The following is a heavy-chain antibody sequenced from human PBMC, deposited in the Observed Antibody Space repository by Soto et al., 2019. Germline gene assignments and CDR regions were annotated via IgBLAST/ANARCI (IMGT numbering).Heavy chain of an antibody. CDR1: GGSISSYY. Sequence: PSETLSLTCTVSGGSISSYYWSWIRQPPGKGLEWIGYIYYSGSTNYNPSLKSRVTISVDTSKDQFSLKLSSVTAADTAVYYCARRRERWDTYCGGDCYSFRNYWFDPWGQGTLVTVSS. V-gene: IGHV4-59*08. D-gene: IGHD2-21*02. J-gene: IGHJ5*02. CDR3: ARRRERWDTYCGGDCYSFRNYWFDP. CDR2: IYYSGST.